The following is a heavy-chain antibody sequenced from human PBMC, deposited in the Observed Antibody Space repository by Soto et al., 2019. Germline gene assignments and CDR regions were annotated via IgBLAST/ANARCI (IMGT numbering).Heavy chain of an antibody. V-gene: IGHV3-48*04. CDR1: GFTFSSYS. CDR2: ISSSSSTI. D-gene: IGHD6-13*01. J-gene: IGHJ4*02. Sequence: EVQLVESGGGLVQPGGSLRLSCAASGFTFSSYSMNWVRQAPGKGLEWVSYISSSSSTIYYADSVKGRFTISRDNAKNSLYLQMNSLRAEDTAVYYCARDFIAAGTSRASDSLNIYWGQGTLVTVSS. CDR3: ARDFIAAGTSRASDSLNIY.